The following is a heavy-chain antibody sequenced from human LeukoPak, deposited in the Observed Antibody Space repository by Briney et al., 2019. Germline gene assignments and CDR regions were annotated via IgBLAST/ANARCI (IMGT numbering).Heavy chain of an antibody. CDR2: IYYSGST. CDR1: GASVSSGYYY. V-gene: IGHV4-61*01. Sequence: SETLSLTCTASGASVSSGYYYWSWIRQPPGKGLEWIGYIYYSGSTNYNPSLKSRVTISIETSKNQFSLKLGSVTAADTAVYYCARGPSLGAHLDYWGQGTLVTVSS. CDR3: ARGPSLGAHLDY. J-gene: IGHJ4*02. D-gene: IGHD1-26*01.